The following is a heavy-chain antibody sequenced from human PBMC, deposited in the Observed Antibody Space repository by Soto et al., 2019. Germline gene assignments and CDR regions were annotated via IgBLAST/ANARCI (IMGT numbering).Heavy chain of an antibody. Sequence: QVHLVQSGADVRKPGASVQVSCKASGYIFKDYYIHWVRQAPGQGLEWMGCINPTSGVTKFAQKFQGRVTLTRDTSTSTAYMELTRLTFDDTAVYYCARGGAHCSNGVCLGHHWGPGALLTVSS. CDR2: INPTSGVT. D-gene: IGHD2-8*01. J-gene: IGHJ5*02. CDR3: ARGGAHCSNGVCLGHH. V-gene: IGHV1-2*02. CDR1: GYIFKDYY.